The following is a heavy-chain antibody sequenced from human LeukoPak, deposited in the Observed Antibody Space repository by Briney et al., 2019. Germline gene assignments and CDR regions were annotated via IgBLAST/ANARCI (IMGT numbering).Heavy chain of an antibody. CDR1: GYTFTNYA. J-gene: IGHJ3*02. CDR2: INAGKGNT. Sequence: GASLKVSCKASGYTFTNYAMHWVRQAPGQRPEWMGWINAGKGNTKYAQKLQGRVTITRDTSASTAYMEVSSLRSEDTAVYHCARTQGVYYGGNSGAFDIWGQGTVVTVSS. V-gene: IGHV1-3*01. CDR3: ARTQGVYYGGNSGAFDI. D-gene: IGHD4-23*01.